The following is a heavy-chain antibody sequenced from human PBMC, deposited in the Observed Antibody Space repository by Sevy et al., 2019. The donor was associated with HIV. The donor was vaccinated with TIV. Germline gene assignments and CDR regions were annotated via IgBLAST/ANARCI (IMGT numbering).Heavy chain of an antibody. V-gene: IGHV1-8*01. CDR2: MNPNSGNT. CDR3: ARGGTVTTPEAVYYFDY. D-gene: IGHD4-17*01. Sequence: ASVKASCKASGYTFTSYDINWVRQATGQGLEWMGWMNPNSGNTGYAQKFQGRVTMTRNTSISTAYMELSSLRSEDTAVYYCARGGTVTTPEAVYYFDYWGQGTLVTVSS. CDR1: GYTFTSYD. J-gene: IGHJ4*02.